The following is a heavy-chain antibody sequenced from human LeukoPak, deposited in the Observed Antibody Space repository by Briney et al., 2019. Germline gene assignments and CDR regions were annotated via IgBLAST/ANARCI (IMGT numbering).Heavy chain of an antibody. D-gene: IGHD5-18*01. CDR2: IYHSGSA. V-gene: IGHV4-59*12. Sequence: PSETLSLTCTVSGGSISSYYWSWIRQPPGKGLEWIGYIYHSGSAYYNPSLKSRVTISVDRSKTQFSLKLSSVTAADTAVYYCARREVAAMGFDSWGQGTLVTVSS. J-gene: IGHJ4*02. CDR3: ARREVAAMGFDS. CDR1: GGSISSYY.